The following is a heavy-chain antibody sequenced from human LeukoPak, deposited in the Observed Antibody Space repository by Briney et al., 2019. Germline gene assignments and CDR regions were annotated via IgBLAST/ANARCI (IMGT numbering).Heavy chain of an antibody. J-gene: IGHJ5*02. D-gene: IGHD3-10*01. V-gene: IGHV1-69*13. CDR2: IIPMFGTA. CDR3: ALGSRGVMTDWFDP. CDR1: GYTFTSYG. Sequence: GASVKVSCKASGYTFTSYGISWVRQAPGQGLEWMGGIIPMFGTANYAQKYQGRVTITADESTSTAHIELSSLRSEDTAMYYCALGSRGVMTDWFDPWGQGTLVTVSS.